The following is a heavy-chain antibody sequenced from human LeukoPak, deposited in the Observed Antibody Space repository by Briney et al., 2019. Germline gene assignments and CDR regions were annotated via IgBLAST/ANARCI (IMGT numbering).Heavy chain of an antibody. CDR1: GLSFCMDK. D-gene: IGHD5-12*01. J-gene: IGHJ5*02. Sequence: SPRLSCAPSGLSFCMDKTHGGRPAPEKGRQCAADISSSGTTIYYADSMKGRLTISRNNAKNSLYLQMTSLRAEDTAVYYCARLLVATPGVDPWGQGTLVNVSS. CDR2: ISSSGTTI. V-gene: IGHV3-48*03. CDR3: ARLLVATPGVDP.